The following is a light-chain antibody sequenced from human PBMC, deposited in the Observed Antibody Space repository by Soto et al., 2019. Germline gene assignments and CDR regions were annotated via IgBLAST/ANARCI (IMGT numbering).Light chain of an antibody. Sequence: QSALTQPASVSGSPGQSITISCTGTSSDVGGYNYVSWYQQYPGRVPKLLIYKVSNRPSGISNRFSGSKSGNTASLTISGLQAEDEADYFCISFTTSNTWVFGGGTKLTVL. CDR1: SSDVGGYNY. CDR2: KVS. CDR3: ISFTTSNTWV. J-gene: IGLJ3*02. V-gene: IGLV2-14*01.